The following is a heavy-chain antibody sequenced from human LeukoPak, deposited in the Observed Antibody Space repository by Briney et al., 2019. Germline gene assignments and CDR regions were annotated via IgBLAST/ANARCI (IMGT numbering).Heavy chain of an antibody. J-gene: IGHJ4*02. CDR3: ARDTHLRGYSYGWEGPPDY. D-gene: IGHD5-18*01. V-gene: IGHV1-69*04. CDR2: SIPIRGIA. CDR1: GGTFSSYT. Sequence: ASVQVSCKACGGTFSSYTISWVRQAPGQGLAWMGRSIPIRGIAIHAQKLQDRVRLTTDKSTTTAYMALTSLRSEDTAVYYCARDTHLRGYSYGWEGPPDYWGQGTLVTVSS.